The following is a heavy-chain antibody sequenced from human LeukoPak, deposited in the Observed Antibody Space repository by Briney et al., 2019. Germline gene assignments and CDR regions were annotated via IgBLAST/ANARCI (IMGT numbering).Heavy chain of an antibody. Sequence: ASVTVSCTASGYTFTGYYMHWVRQAPGQGPERMGWINPNSGGTNYAQTFQGRVTMTRDTSISTAYMELSRVRSDDTAVYYCARGRIAVAGYFDYWGQGTLVTVSS. CDR2: INPNSGGT. D-gene: IGHD6-19*01. V-gene: IGHV1-2*02. J-gene: IGHJ4*02. CDR3: ARGRIAVAGYFDY. CDR1: GYTFTGYY.